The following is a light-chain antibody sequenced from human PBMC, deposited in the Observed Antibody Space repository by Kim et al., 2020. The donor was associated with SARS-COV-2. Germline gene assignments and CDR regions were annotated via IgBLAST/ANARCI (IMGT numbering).Light chain of an antibody. Sequence: SSELTQDPVVSVALGQTVRITCQGDSLRGNFASWYEQKPGQAPVIVMYGLSDRPSGLPARFSGSSSGNTAALTISGAQVADESDYHCYSRDSSGDHMVFG. J-gene: IGLJ3*02. CDR2: GLS. V-gene: IGLV3-19*01. CDR1: SLRGNF. CDR3: YSRDSSGDHMV.